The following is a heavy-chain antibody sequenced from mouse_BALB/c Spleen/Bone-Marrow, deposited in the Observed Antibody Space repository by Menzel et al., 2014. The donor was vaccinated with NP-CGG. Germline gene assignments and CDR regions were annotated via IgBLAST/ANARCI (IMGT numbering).Heavy chain of an antibody. CDR1: GFTFSSFG. CDR2: ISSGSSTI. J-gene: IGHJ2*01. Sequence: EVKLVESGGGLVQPGGSRKLSCAASGFTFSSFGMHWVRQAPEKGLEWVAYISSGSSTIYYADTMMSRFTISRDNPKNTMFQQMTSQKSEDTAMYYRARSRSSYCYFDYWGQGTTLTVSS. V-gene: IGHV5-17*02. D-gene: IGHD1-1*01. CDR3: ARSRSSYCYFDY.